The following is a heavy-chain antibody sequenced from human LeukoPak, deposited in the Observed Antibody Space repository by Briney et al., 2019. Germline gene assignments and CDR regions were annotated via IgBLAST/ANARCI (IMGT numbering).Heavy chain of an antibody. CDR3: AASITMFDY. D-gene: IGHD3-10*01. J-gene: IGHJ4*02. CDR2: IKEDGTVK. V-gene: IGHV3-7*02. CDR1: VFTFSRYW. Sequence: PGGSLRLSCAASVFTFSRYWMSWVRQAPGKGLEWVANIKEDGTVKYYVESVKGRFTISRDNAKNSLYLQMNSLRAEDTAVYYCAASITMFDYWVQGTLVTVSS.